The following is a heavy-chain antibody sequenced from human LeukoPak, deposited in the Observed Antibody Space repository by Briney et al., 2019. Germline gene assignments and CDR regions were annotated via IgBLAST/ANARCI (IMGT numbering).Heavy chain of an antibody. CDR2: ISSSSSYI. V-gene: IGHV3-21*01. J-gene: IGHJ3*02. CDR1: GFTFSSYS. D-gene: IGHD2/OR15-2a*01. CDR3: ARAMTRPFYVQPQGAFDI. Sequence: GRSLRLSCAASGFTFSSYSMDWVRQAPGKGLEWVSSISSSSSYIYYADSVKGRFTISRDNAKNSLYLQMNSLRAEDTAVYYCARAMTRPFYVQPQGAFDIWGQGTMVAVSS.